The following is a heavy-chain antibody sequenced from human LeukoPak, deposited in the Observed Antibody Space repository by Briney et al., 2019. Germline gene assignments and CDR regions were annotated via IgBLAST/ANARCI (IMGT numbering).Heavy chain of an antibody. CDR3: ARVSRGSGWYGWWFDP. Sequence: NPSETLSLTCTVSGGSISSSSYYWGWIRQPPGKGLEWIGSIYYSGSTYYNPSLKSRVTISVDTSKNQFSLKLSSVTAADTAVYYCARVSRGSGWYGWWFDPWGQGTLVTVSS. CDR1: GGSISSSSYY. J-gene: IGHJ5*02. D-gene: IGHD6-19*01. CDR2: IYYSGST. V-gene: IGHV4-39*07.